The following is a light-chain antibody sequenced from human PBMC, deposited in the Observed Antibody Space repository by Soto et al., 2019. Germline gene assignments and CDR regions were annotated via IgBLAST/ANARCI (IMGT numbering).Light chain of an antibody. CDR2: EVS. V-gene: IGLV2-8*01. CDR1: SSDVGGYNY. CDR3: ASYAGSKNVV. J-gene: IGLJ2*01. Sequence: QSVLTQPPSASGSPGQSVTISCTGTSSDVGGYNYVSWYQQHPGKAPKFMIYEVSKRPSGVPDRFSGSKSGNTASLTVSGLQAEDEADYYCASYAGSKNVVFGGGTKLTFL.